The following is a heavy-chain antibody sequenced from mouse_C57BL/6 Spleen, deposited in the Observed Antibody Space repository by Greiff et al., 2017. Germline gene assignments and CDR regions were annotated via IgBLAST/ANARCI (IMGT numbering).Heavy chain of an antibody. CDR3: AREETTVVEGYFDV. V-gene: IGHV3-6*01. CDR2: ISYDGSN. J-gene: IGHJ1*03. Sequence: EVQLVESGPGLVKPSQSLSLTCSVTGYSITSGYYWNWIRQFPGNKLEWMGYISYDGSNNYNPSLKNRISITRDTSKNQFFLKLNSVTTEDTATYYCAREETTVVEGYFDVWGTGTTVTVSS. D-gene: IGHD1-1*01. CDR1: GYSITSGYY.